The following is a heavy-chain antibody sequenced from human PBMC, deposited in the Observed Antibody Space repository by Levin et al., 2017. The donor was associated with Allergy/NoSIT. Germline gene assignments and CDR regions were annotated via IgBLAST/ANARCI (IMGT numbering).Heavy chain of an antibody. V-gene: IGHV3-23*01. CDR3: AKDPTVVGAYYFDY. CDR1: GFTFSRYA. Sequence: LSLTCAASGFTFSRYAMSWVRQAPGKGLEWVSTISASRTSTYYADSVKGRFTISRDNSKNTLYLEMNSLRAEDTAVYYGAKDPTVVGAYYFDYWGQGTLVTVSS. J-gene: IGHJ4*02. D-gene: IGHD1-26*01. CDR2: ISASRTST.